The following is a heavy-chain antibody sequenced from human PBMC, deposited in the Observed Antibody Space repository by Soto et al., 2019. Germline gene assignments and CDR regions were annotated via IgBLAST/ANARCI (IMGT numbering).Heavy chain of an antibody. CDR1: GFTFSSYG. Sequence: GGSLRLSCAASGFTFSSYGMHWVRQAPGKGLEWVAFIWYDGSNKYYADSVKGRFTISRDNSKNTLYLQMNSLRAEDMAVYYCARERGYSYGLLGYWGQGTLVTVSS. CDR2: IWYDGSNK. V-gene: IGHV3-33*01. CDR3: ARERGYSYGLLGY. D-gene: IGHD5-18*01. J-gene: IGHJ4*02.